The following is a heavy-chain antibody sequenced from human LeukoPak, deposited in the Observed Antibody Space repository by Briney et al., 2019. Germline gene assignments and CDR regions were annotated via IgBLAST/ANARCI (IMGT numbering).Heavy chain of an antibody. Sequence: GGSLRLSCAASGFTVSGNFMSWVRQAPGKGLEWVSLLYSGGSTYYADSVKGRFSISRDNSKNTLYLQMNSLRAEDTAVYYCASRDKGYYYGMDVWGQGTTVTVSS. CDR2: LYSGGST. D-gene: IGHD5-24*01. CDR3: ASRDKGYYYGMDV. V-gene: IGHV3-66*01. CDR1: GFTVSGNF. J-gene: IGHJ6*02.